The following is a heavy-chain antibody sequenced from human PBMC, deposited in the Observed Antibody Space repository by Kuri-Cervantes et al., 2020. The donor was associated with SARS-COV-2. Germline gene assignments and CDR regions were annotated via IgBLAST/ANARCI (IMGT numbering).Heavy chain of an antibody. J-gene: IGHJ6*02. CDR1: GGSISSYY. CDR3: ARGDYDFWGPYYYYGMDV. Sequence: GSLRLSCTVSGGSISSYYWSWIRQPPGKGLEWIGYIYYSGSTNYNPSLKSRVTISVDTSKNQFSLKLSSVTAADTAVYYCARGDYDFWGPYYYYGMDVWGQGTTVTVSS. V-gene: IGHV4-59*12. D-gene: IGHD3-3*01. CDR2: IYYSGST.